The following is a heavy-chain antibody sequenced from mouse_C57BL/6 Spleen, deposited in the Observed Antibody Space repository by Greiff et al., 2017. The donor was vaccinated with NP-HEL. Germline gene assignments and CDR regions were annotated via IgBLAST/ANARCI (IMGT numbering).Heavy chain of an antibody. CDR3: ARRDYDDDY. V-gene: IGHV1-59*01. D-gene: IGHD2-4*01. CDR1: GYTFTSYW. Sequence: VQLQQPGAELVRPGTSVKLSCKVSGYTFTSYWMHWVKQRPGQGLEWIGVIDPSDSYTNYNQKFKGKATLTVDTSSSTAYMQLSSLTSEDSAVYYCARRDYDDDYWGQGTTLTVSS. CDR2: IDPSDSYT. J-gene: IGHJ2*01.